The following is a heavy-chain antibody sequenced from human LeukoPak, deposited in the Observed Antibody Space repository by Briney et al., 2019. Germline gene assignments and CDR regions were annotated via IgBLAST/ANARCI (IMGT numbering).Heavy chain of an antibody. CDR3: ARVNTLVRGVIITIVDYYMDV. J-gene: IGHJ6*03. V-gene: IGHV3-21*04. CDR1: GFTFSSYS. CDR2: ISSSSSYI. D-gene: IGHD3-10*01. Sequence: GGSLRLSCAASGFTFSSYSMNWVRQAPGKGLEWVSSISSSSSYIYYADSVKGRFTISRDSSKNTLYLQMNSLRAEDTAVYYCARVNTLVRGVIITIVDYYMDVWGKGTTVTISS.